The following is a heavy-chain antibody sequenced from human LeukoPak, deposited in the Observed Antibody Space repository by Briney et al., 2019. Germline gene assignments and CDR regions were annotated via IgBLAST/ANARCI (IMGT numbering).Heavy chain of an antibody. Sequence: GGSLRLSCAASGFTFSSYSMNWVRQAPGKGLEWVSSISSSSSYIYYADSVKGRFTISRDNAKNSLYLQMNSLRAEDTAVYYCARSVGIYGSGYSFDYWGQGTLVTVSS. D-gene: IGHD3-10*01. V-gene: IGHV3-21*01. J-gene: IGHJ4*02. CDR2: ISSSSSYI. CDR3: ARSVGIYGSGYSFDY. CDR1: GFTFSSYS.